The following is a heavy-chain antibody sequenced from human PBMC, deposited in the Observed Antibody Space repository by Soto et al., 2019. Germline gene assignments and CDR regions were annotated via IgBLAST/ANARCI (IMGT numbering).Heavy chain of an antibody. CDR1: GGSIRSSF. D-gene: IGHD6-6*01. J-gene: IGHJ4*02. Sequence: QVQLQESGPGLVKPSETLSLTCTVSGGSIRSSFWSWIRQPPGKGLEWIGYIYYTGSTNSNPSLKSRVTLSVATTKNQFSLKLSSVTAADTAVYYCARGSSSTRAFYYPFDYWGQGTLVTVSS. CDR3: ARGSSSTRAFYYPFDY. V-gene: IGHV4-59*01. CDR2: IYYTGST.